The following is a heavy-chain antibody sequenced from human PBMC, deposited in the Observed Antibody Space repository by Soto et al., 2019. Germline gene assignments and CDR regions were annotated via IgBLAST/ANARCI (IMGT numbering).Heavy chain of an antibody. CDR3: ARLMVRGAIIPYYYGMDV. D-gene: IGHD3-10*01. CDR1: GYSFTSYW. J-gene: IGHJ6*02. Sequence: GESLKISCKGSGYSFTSYWISWVRQMPGKGLEWMGRIDPSDSYTNYSPSFQGRVTISADKSISTAYLQWSSLKASDTAMYYCARLMVRGAIIPYYYGMDVWGQGTTVTVSS. CDR2: IDPSDSYT. V-gene: IGHV5-10-1*01.